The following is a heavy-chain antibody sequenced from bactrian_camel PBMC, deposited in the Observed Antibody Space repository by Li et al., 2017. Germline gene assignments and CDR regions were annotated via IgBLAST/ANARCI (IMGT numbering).Heavy chain of an antibody. CDR1: SYMWSSNC. Sequence: HVQLVESGGGSVQAGESLSLSCTASSYMWSSNCMGWFRQAPGKEREAIASIYSGDRRTYHSDSLRGRFTISEDFAKDTVYLQINTLEPEDSGTYYCAAMRPWLECHRRFEEYNYFGQGTQVTVS. J-gene: IGHJ4*01. V-gene: IGHV3S63*01. D-gene: IGHD3*01. CDR3: AAMRPWLECHRRFEEYNY. CDR2: IYSGDRRT.